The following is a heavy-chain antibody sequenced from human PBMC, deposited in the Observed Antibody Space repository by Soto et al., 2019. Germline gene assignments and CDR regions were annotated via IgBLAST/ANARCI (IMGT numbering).Heavy chain of an antibody. Sequence: GASVKVSCKASGYTFTSYGISWVRQAPGQGLEWMGWISAYNGNTNYAQKLQGRVTMTTDTSTSTAYMELRSLRSDDTAVYYCARERRITMVRGVNNWFDPWGQGXLVTVSS. CDR3: ARERRITMVRGVNNWFDP. J-gene: IGHJ5*02. D-gene: IGHD3-10*01. V-gene: IGHV1-18*04. CDR2: ISAYNGNT. CDR1: GYTFTSYG.